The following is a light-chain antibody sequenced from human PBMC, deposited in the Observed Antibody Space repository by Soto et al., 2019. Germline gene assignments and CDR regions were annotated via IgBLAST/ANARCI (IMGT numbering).Light chain of an antibody. CDR3: QQYNNWPWT. Sequence: EIVMTQSPATLSVSPGGRATLSCRASQSISDTLAWYQQKPGQATRLLIHGASTRATGFPARFSGSGSGTDFTLTISSLQSEDFAVYYCQQYNNWPWTFGQGTKVEIK. J-gene: IGKJ1*01. V-gene: IGKV3-15*01. CDR1: QSISDT. CDR2: GAS.